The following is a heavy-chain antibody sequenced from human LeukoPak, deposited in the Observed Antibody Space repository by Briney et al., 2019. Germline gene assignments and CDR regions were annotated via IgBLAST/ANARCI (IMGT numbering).Heavy chain of an antibody. J-gene: IGHJ3*02. Sequence: SETLSLTCTVSGGSVTSSSYYWGWIRQPPGTGLEWIGSINYSGSTYYNPSLKSRVTISVDTSKNQFSLKLSSVTAADTAVYYCARMIRGRDAFDIWGQGTMVTVSS. V-gene: IGHV4-39*01. CDR1: GGSVTSSSYY. CDR2: INYSGST. CDR3: ARMIRGRDAFDI. D-gene: IGHD3-10*01.